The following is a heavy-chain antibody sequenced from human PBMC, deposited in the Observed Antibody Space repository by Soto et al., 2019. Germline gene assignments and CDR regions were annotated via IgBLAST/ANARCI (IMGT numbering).Heavy chain of an antibody. J-gene: IGHJ6*02. Sequence: PGGSLRLSCAASGFTFSSYWMSWVRQAPGKGLEWVANIKQDGSEKYYVDSVKGRFTISRDNAKNSLYLQMNSLRAEGTAVYYCARSHVPYYYGMDVWGQGTRVTVSS. CDR2: IKQDGSEK. D-gene: IGHD3-16*01. V-gene: IGHV3-7*01. CDR1: GFTFSSYW. CDR3: ARSHVPYYYGMDV.